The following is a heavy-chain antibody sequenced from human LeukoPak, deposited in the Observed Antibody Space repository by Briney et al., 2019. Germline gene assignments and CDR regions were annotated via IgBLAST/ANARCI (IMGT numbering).Heavy chain of an antibody. V-gene: IGHV4-59*01. CDR3: ARKGGHFDY. D-gene: IGHD2-15*01. Sequence: SETLSLTCTVSGGSISYYYWSWIRQSPGKGLEWVGYIYYNGSTNYNPSLKSRVTISVDMSKNQFSLKVTSVTAADTAIYYCARKGGHFDYWGQGTLVTVSS. J-gene: IGHJ4*02. CDR1: GGSISYYY. CDR2: IYYNGST.